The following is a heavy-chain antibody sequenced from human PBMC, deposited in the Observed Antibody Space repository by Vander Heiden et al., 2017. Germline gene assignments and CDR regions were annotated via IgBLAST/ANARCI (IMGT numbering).Heavy chain of an antibody. V-gene: IGHV3-23*01. D-gene: IGHD3-16*01. J-gene: IGHJ3*02. CDR1: GFTFSSYA. CDR2: ISGNGGST. CDR3: ALAGYGCPGGDDAFDI. Sequence: EVQLLESGGDLVQPGGSLRLSCAASGFTFSSYAMSWVRQAPGKGLEWVSTISGNGGSTYYADSVKGRFTISRDNSKNTRYLQMNSLRAEDTAIYYCALAGYGCPGGDDAFDIWGQGTMVTVSS.